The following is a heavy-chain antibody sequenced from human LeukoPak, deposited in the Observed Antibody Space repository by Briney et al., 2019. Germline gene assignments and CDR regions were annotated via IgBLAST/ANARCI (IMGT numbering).Heavy chain of an antibody. V-gene: IGHV3-21*01. CDR2: ISSSSSYI. Sequence: GGSLRLSCAASGFTFSSYSMNWVRQAPGKGLEWVSSISSSSSYIYYADSVRGRFTISRDNAKNSLYLQMNSLRAEDTAVYYCARDRSGYPKYWGQGTLVTVSS. CDR1: GFTFSSYS. J-gene: IGHJ4*02. D-gene: IGHD5-12*01. CDR3: ARDRSGYPKY.